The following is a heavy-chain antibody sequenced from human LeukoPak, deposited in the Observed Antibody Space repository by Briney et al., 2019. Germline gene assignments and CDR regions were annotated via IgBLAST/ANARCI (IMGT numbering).Heavy chain of an antibody. J-gene: IGHJ4*02. CDR3: ARPRLVGKSIDY. D-gene: IGHD1-26*01. Sequence: SETLSLTCTVSGGSISSSSYYWGWIRQPPGKGLEWIGSIYYSGSTYYNPSLKSRVTISVDTSKNQFSLKLSSVTAADTAVYYCARPRLVGKSIDYWGQGTLVTVSS. CDR2: IYYSGST. CDR1: GGSISSSSYY. V-gene: IGHV4-39*01.